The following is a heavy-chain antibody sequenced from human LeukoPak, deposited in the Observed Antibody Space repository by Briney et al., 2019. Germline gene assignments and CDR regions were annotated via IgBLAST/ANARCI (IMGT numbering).Heavy chain of an antibody. CDR3: ARGFGMTTVTTAGYYFGY. CDR2: INHSGST. J-gene: IGHJ4*02. D-gene: IGHD4-17*01. CDR1: GGSFSGYY. V-gene: IGHV4-34*01. Sequence: SETLSLTCAVYGGSFSGYYWSWIRQPPGKGLEWIGEINHSGSTNYNPSLKSRVTISVDTSKNQFSLKLSSVTAADTAVYYCARGFGMTTVTTAGYYFGYWGQGTLVTVSS.